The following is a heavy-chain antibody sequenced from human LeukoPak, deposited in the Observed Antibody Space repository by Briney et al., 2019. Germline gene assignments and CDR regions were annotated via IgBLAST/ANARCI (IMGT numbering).Heavy chain of an antibody. CDR2: ISGSGGST. CDR3: AKLTATPHY. Sequence: SGGSLRLSCAASGFTFSSYAMSWVRQAPGKGLEWVSGISGSGGSTYYVDSVKGRFTISRDNSKNTLYLQMNSLRAEDTAIYYCAKLTATPHYWGQGTLVTVSS. J-gene: IGHJ4*02. CDR1: GFTFSSYA. D-gene: IGHD3-9*01. V-gene: IGHV3-23*01.